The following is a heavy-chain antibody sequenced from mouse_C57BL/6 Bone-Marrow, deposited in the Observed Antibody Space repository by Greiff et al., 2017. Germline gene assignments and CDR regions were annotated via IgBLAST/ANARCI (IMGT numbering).Heavy chain of an antibody. Sequence: QVHVKQSGAELVKPGASVKISCKASGYAFSSYWMNWVKQRPGKGLEWIGQIYPGDGDTNYNGKFKGKATLTADKSSSTAYMQLSSLTSEDSAVYFCARPFHYYGYFDYWCQGTTLTVSS. CDR2: IYPGDGDT. CDR1: GYAFSSYW. V-gene: IGHV1-80*01. D-gene: IGHD1-2*01. CDR3: ARPFHYYGYFDY. J-gene: IGHJ2*01.